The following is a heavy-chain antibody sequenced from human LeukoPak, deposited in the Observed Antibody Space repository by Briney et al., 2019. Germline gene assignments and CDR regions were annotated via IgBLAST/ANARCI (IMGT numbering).Heavy chain of an antibody. J-gene: IGHJ6*03. Sequence: GGSLRLSCAASGFTVSSNYMSWVRQAPGKGLEWVSVIYSGGSTYYADSVKGRFTISRDNSKNTLYLQMNSLRGEDTAVYYCARDLSSSSGYYYYYYMDVWGKGTTVTVSS. V-gene: IGHV3-53*01. CDR1: GFTVSSNY. CDR3: ARDLSSSSGYYYYYYMDV. CDR2: IYSGGST. D-gene: IGHD6-6*01.